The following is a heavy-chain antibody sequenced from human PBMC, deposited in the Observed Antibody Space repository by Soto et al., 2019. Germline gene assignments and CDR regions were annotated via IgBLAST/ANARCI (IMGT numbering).Heavy chain of an antibody. Sequence: ASVKVSCKASGYTFTSYGISWVRQAPGQGLEWMGWISAYNGNTNYAQKLQGRVTMTTDTSTSTAYMELRSLRSDDTAVYYCARDTGTIVVVVAATNFDYWGQGTLVTVSS. CDR1: GYTFTSYG. CDR3: ARDTGTIVVVVAATNFDY. D-gene: IGHD2-15*01. V-gene: IGHV1-18*01. CDR2: ISAYNGNT. J-gene: IGHJ4*02.